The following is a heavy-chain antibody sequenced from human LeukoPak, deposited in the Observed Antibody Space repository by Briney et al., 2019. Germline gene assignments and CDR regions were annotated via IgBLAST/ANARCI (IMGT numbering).Heavy chain of an antibody. D-gene: IGHD3-22*01. CDR1: GYTFTGYY. V-gene: IGHV1-2*04. CDR3: ARVLAPSYYYDSSGYYGAFDI. CDR2: INPNSGGT. Sequence: ASVKVSCKASGYTFTGYYMHWVRQAPGQGLEWMGWINPNSGGTNYAQKFQGWVTLTRDTSISTAYMELSRLRSDDTAVYYCARVLAPSYYYDSSGYYGAFDIWGQGTMVTVSS. J-gene: IGHJ3*02.